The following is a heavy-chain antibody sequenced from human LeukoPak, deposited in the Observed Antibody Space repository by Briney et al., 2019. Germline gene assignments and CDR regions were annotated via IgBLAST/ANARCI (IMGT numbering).Heavy chain of an antibody. V-gene: IGHV1-18*01. Sequence: ASVKVSCKASGYTFNTYGISWVRRAPGQGLEWMGWVSGNNGNTNYAQKLQGRVTMTTDTSTSTAYMELRSLRSDDTAVYYCAKERDTAMVFYYYGMDVWGQGTTVTVSS. J-gene: IGHJ6*02. D-gene: IGHD5-18*01. CDR3: AKERDTAMVFYYYGMDV. CDR1: GYTFNTYG. CDR2: VSGNNGNT.